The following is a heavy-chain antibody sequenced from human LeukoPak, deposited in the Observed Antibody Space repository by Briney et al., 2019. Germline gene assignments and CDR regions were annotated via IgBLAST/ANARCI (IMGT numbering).Heavy chain of an antibody. V-gene: IGHV3-11*01. Sequence: GGSLRLSCAASAFTFSDFYMSWIRQAPGKGLEWVSYISSSGATIYYADSVKGRFTISRDNAKNSLYLQMNSLRAEDTAVYYCARDPDTAMGGHFDYWGQGTLVTVSS. D-gene: IGHD5-18*01. CDR2: ISSSGATI. CDR3: ARDPDTAMGGHFDY. J-gene: IGHJ4*02. CDR1: AFTFSDFY.